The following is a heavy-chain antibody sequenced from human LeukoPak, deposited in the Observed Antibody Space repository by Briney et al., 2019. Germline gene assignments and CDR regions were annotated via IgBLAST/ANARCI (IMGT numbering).Heavy chain of an antibody. CDR1: GYSISNNYY. CDR3: ARQHDSYYYYYIDV. V-gene: IGHV4-38-2*01. Sequence: SETLSLTCAVSGYSISNNYYWVWIRQPPGRGLEWIGSLYHSDSAYYNTSLRSRVSMSVDTSKNQFSLTLSFVTAADTAVYYCARQHDSYYYYYIDVWGSGTTVTVSS. J-gene: IGHJ6*03. CDR2: LYHSDSA.